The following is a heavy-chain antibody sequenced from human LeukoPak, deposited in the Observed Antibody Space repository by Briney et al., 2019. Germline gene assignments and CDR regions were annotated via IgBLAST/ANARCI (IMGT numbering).Heavy chain of an antibody. CDR3: VKSPSDGLDV. V-gene: IGHV3-64D*09. Sequence: GGSLRLSCSASGFTFSAYPRHWVRQAPGKGLEYVSTIFANGDITSYAASVKGRFTTSRDNSKNTLYLQMSSLRPEDTAVYYCVKSPSDGLDVGGQGATVTVSS. CDR2: IFANGDIT. J-gene: IGHJ6*02. CDR1: GFTFSAYP.